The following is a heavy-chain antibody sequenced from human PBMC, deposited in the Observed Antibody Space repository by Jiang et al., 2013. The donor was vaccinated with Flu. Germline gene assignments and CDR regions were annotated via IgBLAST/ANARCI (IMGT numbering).Heavy chain of an antibody. V-gene: IGHV4-59*01. J-gene: IGHJ4*02. Sequence: VLLKPSETLSLTCTVSGGSINNYYWSWIRQPPGKGLEWIGYIYYIGNTNYNPSLRSRVTISVDTSKNQFSLELSSVTAADTAIYYCARGSSHYYGSGSYFDFWGQGTLVTVSS. CDR2: IYYIGNT. CDR3: ARGSSHYYGSGSYFDF. D-gene: IGHD3-10*01. CDR1: GGSINNYY.